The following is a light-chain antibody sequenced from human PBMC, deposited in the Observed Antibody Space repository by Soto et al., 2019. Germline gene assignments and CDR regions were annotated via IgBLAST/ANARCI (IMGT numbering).Light chain of an antibody. CDR1: SSNIAINT. CDR2: SNN. J-gene: IGLJ3*02. Sequence: QPVLTQPPSTSGTPGQRVTISCSGSSSNIAINTVNWYQVLPGTAPKLLMYSNNQRPSGVPARFSGSRSGTSASLAISGLQSEDEGDYYCATWDDSLTGLVFGGGTKVTVL. V-gene: IGLV1-44*01. CDR3: ATWDDSLTGLV.